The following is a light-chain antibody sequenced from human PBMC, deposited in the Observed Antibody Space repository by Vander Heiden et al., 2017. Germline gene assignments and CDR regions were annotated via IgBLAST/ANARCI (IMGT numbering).Light chain of an antibody. V-gene: IGKV1-5*03. CDR1: QSISSW. J-gene: IGKJ4*01. Sequence: DIQMTQSPSTLSASVGDRVTITCRASQSISSWLAWYQKKPGKAPKLLISRASTLQSGVTSRFSGSGSGTEFTLTISSLQPDDFATYYCQQSNTYSFGGGTKVEIK. CDR2: RAS. CDR3: QQSNTYS.